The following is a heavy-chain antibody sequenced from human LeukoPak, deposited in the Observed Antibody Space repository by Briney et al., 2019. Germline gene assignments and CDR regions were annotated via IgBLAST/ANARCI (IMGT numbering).Heavy chain of an antibody. CDR3: AKVFEGYCSSTSCHTFYYYYMDV. Sequence: PGGSLRLSCAASGFTVSSNYMSWVRQAPGKGLEWVSVIYSGGSTYYADSVKGRFTISRDNSKNTLYLQMNSLRAEDTAVYYCAKVFEGYCSSTSCHTFYYYYMDVWGKGTTVTVSS. CDR2: IYSGGST. J-gene: IGHJ6*03. D-gene: IGHD2-2*02. CDR1: GFTVSSNY. V-gene: IGHV3-53*01.